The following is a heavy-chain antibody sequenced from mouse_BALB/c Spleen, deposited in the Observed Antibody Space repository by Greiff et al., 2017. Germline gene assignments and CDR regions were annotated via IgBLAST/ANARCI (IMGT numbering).Heavy chain of an antibody. D-gene: IGHD1-1*01. J-gene: IGHJ4*01. CDR2: INPGSGGT. Sequence: VQLVESGAELVRPGTSVKVSCKASGYAFTNYLIEWVKQRPGQGLEWIGVINPGSGGTNYNEKFKGKATFTVDTSSNTDYMQLSSLTSEDAAVYDSARNYGRSDAMDYWGQGTSVTVSS. V-gene: IGHV1-54*02. CDR1: GYAFTNYL. CDR3: ARNYGRSDAMDY.